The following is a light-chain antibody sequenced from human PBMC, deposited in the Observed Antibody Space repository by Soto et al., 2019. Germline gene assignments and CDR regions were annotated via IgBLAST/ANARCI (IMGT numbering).Light chain of an antibody. J-gene: IGKJ5*01. Sequence: EIGLTQSPGTLSLSPGERATLSCRASQSVSNNYLAWYQQKPGQAPSLLIYGASTRATSIPARFSGSGSGTEFSLTISGLQPDDFATYYCQQYHSFSITFGQGTRLEIK. V-gene: IGKV3-20*01. CDR1: QSVSNNY. CDR2: GAS. CDR3: QQYHSFSIT.